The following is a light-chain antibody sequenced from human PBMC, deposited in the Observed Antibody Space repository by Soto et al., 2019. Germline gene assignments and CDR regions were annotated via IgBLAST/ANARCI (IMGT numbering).Light chain of an antibody. CDR2: EVN. CDR1: SSDIGDYNY. V-gene: IGLV2-14*01. J-gene: IGLJ2*01. CDR3: SSYTTSSPHVV. Sequence: QSALTQPASVSGSPGQSITISCTGTSSDIGDYNYVSWYQQHPGKAPKLMIYEVNNRPSGVSDRFSGSKSGNTASLTISGLQTEDEADYHCSSYTTSSPHVVFGGGTQLTVL.